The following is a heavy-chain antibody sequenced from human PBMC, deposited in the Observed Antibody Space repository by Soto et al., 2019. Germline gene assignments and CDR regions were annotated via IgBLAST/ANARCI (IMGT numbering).Heavy chain of an antibody. CDR1: GGSISSRNR. V-gene: IGHV4-4*02. Sequence: QVHLLESGPGLVEPSGTLSLTCTVSGGSISSRNRWSWVRQSPGKGLEWIGEVSHSGRTNSNPSLKGRVTSSLDKSNNQFSLNLESMTAADAAVYFCANTRGLGLMDAWGKGTTVVVSS. D-gene: IGHD2-2*01. CDR2: VSHSGRT. J-gene: IGHJ6*03. CDR3: ANTRGLGLMDA.